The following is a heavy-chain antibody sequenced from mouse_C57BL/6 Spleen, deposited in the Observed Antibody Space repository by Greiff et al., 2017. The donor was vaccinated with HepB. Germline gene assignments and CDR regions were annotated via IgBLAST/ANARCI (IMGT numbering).Heavy chain of an antibody. J-gene: IGHJ1*03. V-gene: IGHV5-4*01. Sequence: EVMLVESGGGLVKPGGSLKLSCAASGFTFSSYAMSWVRQTPEKRLEWVATISDGGSYTYYPDNVKGRFTISRDNAKNNLYLQMSHLKSEDTAMYYCARDRGSSRYWYFDVWGTGTTVTVSS. D-gene: IGHD1-1*01. CDR1: GFTFSSYA. CDR3: ARDRGSSRYWYFDV. CDR2: ISDGGSYT.